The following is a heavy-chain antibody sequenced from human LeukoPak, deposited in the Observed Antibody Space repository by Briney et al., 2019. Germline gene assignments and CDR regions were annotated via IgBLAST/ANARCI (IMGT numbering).Heavy chain of an antibody. Sequence: SETLSLTCTVSGGSISSSSYYWGWIRQPPGKGLEWIGSIYYSGSTYYNPSLKSRVTISADTSKNQFSLKLSSVTAADTAVYYCAGPLNGMDVWGQGTTVTVSS. D-gene: IGHD3-9*01. CDR1: GGSISSSSYY. CDR2: IYYSGST. J-gene: IGHJ6*02. CDR3: AGPLNGMDV. V-gene: IGHV4-39*01.